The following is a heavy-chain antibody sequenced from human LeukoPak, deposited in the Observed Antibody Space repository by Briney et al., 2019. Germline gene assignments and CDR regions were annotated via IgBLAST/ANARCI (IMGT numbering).Heavy chain of an antibody. J-gene: IGHJ4*02. CDR3: TTALLRSAAKMD. D-gene: IGHD2-15*01. Sequence: PGGSLRLSCAASGLTFSNAWMSWVRQAPRKGLEWVGRIKSKTDGGTTDYAAPVKGRFTISRDDSKSTLYLQMDSLKIEDTAVYYCTTALLRSAAKMDWGQGTLVTVSS. V-gene: IGHV3-15*01. CDR2: IKSKTDGGTT. CDR1: GLTFSNAW.